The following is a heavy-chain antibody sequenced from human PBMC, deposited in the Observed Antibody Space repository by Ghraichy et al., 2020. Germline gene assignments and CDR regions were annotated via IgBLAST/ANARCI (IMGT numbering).Heavy chain of an antibody. Sequence: ESLNISCTVSVGSISSNSFYWGWIRQPPGKGLEWIGNIYYSGSTYYKPSLKSRVTISVDTSKNQFSLKLNSVTAADTAVYYCARLALEGSLLLWFDPWGQGTLVTVSS. D-gene: IGHD1-26*01. CDR1: VGSISSNSFY. J-gene: IGHJ5*02. CDR2: IYYSGST. V-gene: IGHV4-39*01. CDR3: ARLALEGSLLLWFDP.